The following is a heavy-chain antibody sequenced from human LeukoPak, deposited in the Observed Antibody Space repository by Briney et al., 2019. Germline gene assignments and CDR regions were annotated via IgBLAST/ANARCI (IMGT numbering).Heavy chain of an antibody. Sequence: GGSLRLSCVVSGFTFSSNGMSWVRQAPGKGLEWVSAISGSGGTTAYADSVKGRFTISRDNSKNTLYLQMNSLRAEDPAVYYWSRAPPCSGGSCYSGYFDCWGQGTLVTVSS. J-gene: IGHJ4*02. V-gene: IGHV3-23*01. CDR1: GFTFSSNG. CDR3: SRAPPCSGGSCYSGYFDC. CDR2: ISGSGGTT. D-gene: IGHD2-15*01.